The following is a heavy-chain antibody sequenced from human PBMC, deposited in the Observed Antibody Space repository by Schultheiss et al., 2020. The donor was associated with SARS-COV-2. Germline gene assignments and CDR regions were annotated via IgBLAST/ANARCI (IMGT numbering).Heavy chain of an antibody. Sequence: GGSLRLSCAASGFTFSSYAMHWVRQAPGKGLEWVAIIWYDGSNKYYGDSVKGRFTISRDNSKNTLYLQMNSLRADDTAMYYCARGQYGSGGYSVFDYWGQGTPVTGSS. CDR2: IWYDGSNK. J-gene: IGHJ4*02. CDR3: ARGQYGSGGYSVFDY. V-gene: IGHV3-33*01. CDR1: GFTFSSYA. D-gene: IGHD3-10*01.